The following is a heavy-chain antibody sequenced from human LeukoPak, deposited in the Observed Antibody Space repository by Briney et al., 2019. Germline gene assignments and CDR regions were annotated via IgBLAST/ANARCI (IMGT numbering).Heavy chain of an antibody. Sequence: SETLSLTCTVSGGSLSSYYWSWIRHPPGNGLEWIGYIYSSGSTNYNPSLKSRVTISVDTSKNQFSLKLSSVTAADTAVYYCARRRGAHTANALDIWGQGTMVTVSS. J-gene: IGHJ3*02. CDR2: IYSSGST. CDR3: ARRRGAHTANALDI. D-gene: IGHD3-10*01. V-gene: IGHV4-59*08. CDR1: GGSLSSYY.